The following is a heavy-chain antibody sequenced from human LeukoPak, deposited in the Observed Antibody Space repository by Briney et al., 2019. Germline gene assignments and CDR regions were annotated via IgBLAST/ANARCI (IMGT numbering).Heavy chain of an antibody. Sequence: GGSLRLSCAASGFTFSSYAMSWVRQAPGKGLEWVSAISGSGGSTYYADSVKGRFTISRDNSKNSLYLQMNSLRVEDTATYYCAKVAHYYYGSESYYFFEHWGQGTPVTASS. CDR3: AKVAHYYYGSESYYFFEH. CDR1: GFTFSSYA. J-gene: IGHJ4*02. V-gene: IGHV3-23*01. CDR2: ISGSGGST. D-gene: IGHD3-10*01.